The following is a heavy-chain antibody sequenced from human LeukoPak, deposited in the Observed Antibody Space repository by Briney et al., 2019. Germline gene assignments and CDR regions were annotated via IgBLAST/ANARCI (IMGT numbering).Heavy chain of an antibody. Sequence: PGGSLRLSCAASGFTFSDYYMSWIRQAPGKGLEWVSYISSSGSTIYYADSVKGRFTISRDNAKNSLYLQMNSLRAEDTAVYYCARDMIVVYHYFDYGGQGTLVTVSS. CDR2: ISSSGSTI. J-gene: IGHJ4*02. CDR1: GFTFSDYY. D-gene: IGHD3-22*01. CDR3: ARDMIVVYHYFDY. V-gene: IGHV3-11*04.